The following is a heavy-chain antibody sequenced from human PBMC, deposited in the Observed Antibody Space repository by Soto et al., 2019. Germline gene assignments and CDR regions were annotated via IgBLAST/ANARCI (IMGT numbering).Heavy chain of an antibody. CDR3: ARQGCNYGGGYFDY. D-gene: IGHD5-18*01. J-gene: IGHJ4*02. Sequence: EVQLVESGGGLVQPGGSLRLSCAASGVTVSSNYMSWVRQAPGKGLEWVSVIYSGGSTYYADSVKGRFTISRDNSKRSLYRRMDSRRAAGTAVSYWARQGCNYGGGYFDYWGQGTLGTVAS. V-gene: IGHV3-66*04. CDR1: GVTVSSNY. CDR2: IYSGGST.